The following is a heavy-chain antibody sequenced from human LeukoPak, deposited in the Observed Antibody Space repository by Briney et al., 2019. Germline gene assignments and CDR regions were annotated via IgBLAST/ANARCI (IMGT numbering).Heavy chain of an antibody. D-gene: IGHD4-23*01. J-gene: IGHJ6*03. V-gene: IGHV3-74*01. CDR3: AREITCPGGTDCPCMDV. CDR2: INSDGSST. CDR1: GFTLSPYW. Sequence: PGGSLRLSCAASGFTLSPYWMHWVRQAPGKGLVWVSRINSDGSSTAYADSVKGRFTISRDNAKNTLSLQMNTLRADDAAVYYCAREITCPGGTDCPCMDVLGKGSRVTVSS.